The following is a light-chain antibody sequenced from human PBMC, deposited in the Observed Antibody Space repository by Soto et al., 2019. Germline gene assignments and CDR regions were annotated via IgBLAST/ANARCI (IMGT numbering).Light chain of an antibody. Sequence: EIVMTQSPATLSVSPGERATLSCRASQSVSSTLACNQQKPGQAPRLLIYGASTRATGIPARFSGSGSGTEFTLTISSLQSEDFAVYYCQQYNNWPYTFGQGTKLEIK. CDR3: QQYNNWPYT. J-gene: IGKJ2*01. CDR1: QSVSST. V-gene: IGKV3-15*01. CDR2: GAS.